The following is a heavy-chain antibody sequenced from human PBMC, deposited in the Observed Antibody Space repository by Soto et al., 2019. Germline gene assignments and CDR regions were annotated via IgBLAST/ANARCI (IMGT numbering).Heavy chain of an antibody. CDR1: GFAFSSYG. CDR2: ISQRDDST. CDR3: AKATWGYWYFDL. D-gene: IGHD7-27*01. V-gene: IGHV3-23*04. J-gene: IGHJ2*01. Sequence: EVQLVESGGGSVKPGGSLRLSCEGSGFAFSSYGMSWVRQAPGKGLERLSDISQRDDSTYYADSVKGRFTISRDSSKNTLYLQMNSLRAEDTALYYCAKATWGYWYFDLWGRGTLVTVSS.